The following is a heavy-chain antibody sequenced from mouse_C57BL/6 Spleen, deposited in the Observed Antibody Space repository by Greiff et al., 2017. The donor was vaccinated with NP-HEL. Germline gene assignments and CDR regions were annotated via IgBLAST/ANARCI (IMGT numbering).Heavy chain of an antibody. CDR1: GFTFSDYY. CDR3: AREGYYDMDY. J-gene: IGHJ4*01. CDR2: IDHDGSST. V-gene: IGHV5-16*01. Sequence: EVKVVESEGGLVQPGSSMKLSCTASGFTFSDYYMAWVRQVPGKGLEWVANIDHDGSSTYYLDSLKGRFIISGDNATNILYLQMSSLKSEDTAKYYCAREGYYDMDYWGQGTSVTVSS.